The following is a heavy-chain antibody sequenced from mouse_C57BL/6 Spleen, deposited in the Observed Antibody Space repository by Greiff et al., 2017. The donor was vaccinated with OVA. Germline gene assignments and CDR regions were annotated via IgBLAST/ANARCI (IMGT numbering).Heavy chain of an antibody. J-gene: IGHJ4*01. CDR1: GYTFTSYW. CDR2: IDPSDSYT. Sequence: VQLQQPGAELVKPGASVKLSCKASGYTFTSYWMQWVKQRPGQGLEWIGEIDPSDSYTNYNQKFKGKATLTVDTSSSTAYMQLSSLTSEDSAVYYCARGGSHGAMDYWGQGTSVTVSS. V-gene: IGHV1-50*01. CDR3: ARGGSHGAMDY.